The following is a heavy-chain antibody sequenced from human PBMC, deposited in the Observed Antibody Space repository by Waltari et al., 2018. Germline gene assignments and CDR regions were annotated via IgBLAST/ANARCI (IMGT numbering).Heavy chain of an antibody. CDR3: ARDWGGYDILTGYYDY. D-gene: IGHD3-9*01. V-gene: IGHV1-69*01. Sequence: QVQLVQSGAEVKKPGSSVKVSCKASGGTFSSYAISWVRPDPGQGLEWMGGIIPIFGTANYAQKFQGRVTITADESTSTAYMELSSLRSEDTAVYYCARDWGGYDILTGYYDYWGQGTLVTVSS. CDR2: IIPIFGTA. J-gene: IGHJ4*02. CDR1: GGTFSSYA.